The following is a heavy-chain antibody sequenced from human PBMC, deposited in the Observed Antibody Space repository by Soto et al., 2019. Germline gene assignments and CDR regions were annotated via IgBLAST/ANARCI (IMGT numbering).Heavy chain of an antibody. V-gene: IGHV3-23*01. CDR3: AKVWQWLVKGGDAFDI. CDR1: GFTFSSYA. CDR2: ISGSGGST. J-gene: IGHJ3*02. Sequence: PGGSLRLSCAASGFTFSSYAMSWVRQAPGKGLEWVSAISGSGGSTYYADSVKGRFTISSDNSKNTLYLQMNSLRAEDTAVYYCAKVWQWLVKGGDAFDIWGQGTMVTVSS. D-gene: IGHD6-19*01.